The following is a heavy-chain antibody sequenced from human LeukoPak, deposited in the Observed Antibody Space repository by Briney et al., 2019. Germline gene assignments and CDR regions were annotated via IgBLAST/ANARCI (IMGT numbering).Heavy chain of an antibody. D-gene: IGHD2-21*02. J-gene: IGHJ4*02. CDR2: IHYGANT. CDR3: ARNDAKMVTFDY. Sequence: KPSETLSLTCTVSGVSITSSSYYWGWIRQPPGKGPEWIGSIHYGANTYRNPSLKSRVTISMDTSKNHFSLSLSSVTAADTAVYYCARNDAKMVTFDYWGQGTLVTVSS. CDR1: GVSITSSSYY. V-gene: IGHV4-39*02.